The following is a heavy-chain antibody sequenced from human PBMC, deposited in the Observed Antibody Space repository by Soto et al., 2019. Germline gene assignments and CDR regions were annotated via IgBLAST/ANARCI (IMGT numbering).Heavy chain of an antibody. J-gene: IGHJ4*02. CDR1: EFTFDDYA. CDR2: IRSKAHGGTT. D-gene: IGHD3-16*01. V-gene: IGHV3-49*04. CDR3: TRGLRGGSYFDY. Sequence: EVQLVESGGDLVQPGRSLRLSCTASEFTFDDYAMLWVRQAPGNGLEWVSFIRSKAHGGTTEYAASVKGRFTISRDDSKSIAFLQMNSLQTEDTAMYYCTRGLRGGSYFDYWGQGTLVTVSS.